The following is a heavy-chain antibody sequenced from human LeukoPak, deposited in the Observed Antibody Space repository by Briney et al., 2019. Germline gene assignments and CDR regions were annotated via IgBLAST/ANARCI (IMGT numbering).Heavy chain of an antibody. J-gene: IGHJ4*02. CDR3: ATQSYGLFAY. Sequence: GGSLRLSCAASGFTFSSYWMSWVRQAPGKGLEWVANIQQDGSNKFYADSVKGRFTISRDNARNSLYLQMNSLRPDDTAVYYCATQSYGLFAYWGQGTLVTVSS. CDR1: GFTFSSYW. D-gene: IGHD4-17*01. V-gene: IGHV3-7*01. CDR2: IQQDGSNK.